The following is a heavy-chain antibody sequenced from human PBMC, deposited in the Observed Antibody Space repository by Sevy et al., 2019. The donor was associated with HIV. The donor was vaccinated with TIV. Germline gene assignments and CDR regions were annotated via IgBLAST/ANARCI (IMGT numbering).Heavy chain of an antibody. Sequence: GGSLRLSCTASGFTFGDYAMSWVRQAPGKGLEWVGFIRSKAYGGTTEYAASVKGRFTILRDDSKSIAYLQMNSLKTEDTAVYYCTRAKYDYVWGSYRENWFDPWGQGTLVTVSS. CDR1: GFTFGDYA. CDR2: IRSKAYGGTT. V-gene: IGHV3-49*04. J-gene: IGHJ5*02. CDR3: TRAKYDYVWGSYRENWFDP. D-gene: IGHD3-16*02.